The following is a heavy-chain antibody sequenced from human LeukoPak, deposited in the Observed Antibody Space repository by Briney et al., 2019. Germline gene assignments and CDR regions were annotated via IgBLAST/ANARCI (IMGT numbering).Heavy chain of an antibody. V-gene: IGHV4-4*09. CDR1: GGSISGGY. J-gene: IGHJ4*02. CDR2: VYTSGST. D-gene: IGHD4-11*01. CDR3: AKSYFDYSTYYSYYFNL. Sequence: PSETLSLTCTVSGGSISGGYWSWIRQPPGRGLEWIGYVYTSGSTNYNPSLKSRVTISVDTSKSQLALKLSSVTAADTAVYYCAKSYFDYSTYYSYYFNLWGQGALVTVSS.